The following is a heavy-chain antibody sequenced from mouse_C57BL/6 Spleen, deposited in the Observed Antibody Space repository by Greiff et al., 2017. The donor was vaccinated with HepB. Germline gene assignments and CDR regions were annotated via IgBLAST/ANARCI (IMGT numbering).Heavy chain of an antibody. CDR1: GFSLTSYG. D-gene: IGHD2-5*01. V-gene: IGHV2-2*01. Sequence: VMLVESGPGLVQPSQSLSITCTVSGFSLTSYGVHWVRQSPGKGLEWLGVIWSGGSTDYNAAFISRLSISKDNSKSQVFFKMNSLQADDTAIYYCARNSYYSNDYAMDYWGQGTSVTVSS. CDR2: IWSGGST. J-gene: IGHJ4*01. CDR3: ARNSYYSNDYAMDY.